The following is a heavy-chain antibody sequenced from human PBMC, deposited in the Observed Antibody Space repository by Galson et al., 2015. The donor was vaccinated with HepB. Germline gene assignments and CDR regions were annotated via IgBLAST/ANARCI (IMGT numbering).Heavy chain of an antibody. CDR2: ITPIFGTT. D-gene: IGHD1-26*01. Sequence: SVKVSCKASGGTLTGYAISWVRQAPGQGLEWLGAITPIFGTTNYAQKFQGRVAITADESTRTAYMELSSLRSDDTAIYFCARDEGFSALGTWGQGTLVTVSS. J-gene: IGHJ5*02. CDR1: GGTLTGYA. V-gene: IGHV1-69*13. CDR3: ARDEGFSALGT.